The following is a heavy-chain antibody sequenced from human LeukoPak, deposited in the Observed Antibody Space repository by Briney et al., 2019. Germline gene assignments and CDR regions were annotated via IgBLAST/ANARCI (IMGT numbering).Heavy chain of an antibody. D-gene: IGHD3-3*01. J-gene: IGHJ4*02. CDR3: ALYDCWSGYPFDY. Sequence: PSETLSLTCAVYGGSFSGYSWSWIRQPPGKGREWIGEINHSGSTNYNPSLKSRVTISVDTSKNQFSLKLRSVTAADTAVYYCALYDCWSGYPFDYWGQGTLVTVSS. CDR1: GGSFSGYS. V-gene: IGHV4-34*01. CDR2: INHSGST.